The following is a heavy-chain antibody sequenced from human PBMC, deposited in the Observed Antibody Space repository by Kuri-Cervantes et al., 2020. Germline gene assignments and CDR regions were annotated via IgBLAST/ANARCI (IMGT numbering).Heavy chain of an antibody. D-gene: IGHD2-8*02. V-gene: IGHV4-34*01. CDR1: GGSFSGYY. CDR3: ARWYTGGWGALQH. CDR2: INHSGST. Sequence: SETLSLTCAVYGGSFSGYYWTWIRQPPGKGLEWIGEINHSGSTNYNPSLKSRVTISVDTSKNQFSPKLSSVTAADTAVYYCARWYTGGWGALQHWGQGTLVTVSS. J-gene: IGHJ1*01.